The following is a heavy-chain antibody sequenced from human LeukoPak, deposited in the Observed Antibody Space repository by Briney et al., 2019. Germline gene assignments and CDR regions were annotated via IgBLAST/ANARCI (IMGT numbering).Heavy chain of an antibody. V-gene: IGHV3-30*02. D-gene: IGHD1-26*01. CDR2: IRYDAINK. Sequence: PGGSLRLSCAASGFSFSNYGMHWVRQTPGKGLEWVAFIRYDAINKYYADSVKGRFTISRDNSKNTVYLQMNSLRTEDTAVYYCAKTVGASTFYYYMDVWGKGTTVTVTS. J-gene: IGHJ6*03. CDR1: GFSFSNYG. CDR3: AKTVGASTFYYYMDV.